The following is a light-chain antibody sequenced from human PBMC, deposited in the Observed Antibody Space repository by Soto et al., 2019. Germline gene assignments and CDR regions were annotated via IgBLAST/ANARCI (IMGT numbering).Light chain of an antibody. V-gene: IGKV1-5*01. CDR3: QQASSFPLT. Sequence: DIQMTQSPSILSASVGDSVTITCRASQTIDSWVAWYQQKPGKAPKLLVYDATSLESGVSSRFSGSGYGTDFTLTISNLQPEDFATYYCQQASSFPLTFGGGTKVDIK. CDR1: QTIDSW. J-gene: IGKJ4*01. CDR2: DAT.